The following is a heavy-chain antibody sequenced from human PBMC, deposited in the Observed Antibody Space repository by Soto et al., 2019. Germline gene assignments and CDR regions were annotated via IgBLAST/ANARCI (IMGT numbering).Heavy chain of an antibody. CDR1: GFTFSSYA. Sequence: GGSLRLSCAASGFTFSSYAMSWVRQAPGKGLEWVSSISGSGGATYYADSVKGRFTFSRDNSKNTLYLQMNSLRAEDTAVYYCAKFGMATTKRSPPYYIDYWGQGVLVTVSS. V-gene: IGHV3-23*01. CDR3: AKFGMATTKRSPPYYIDY. J-gene: IGHJ4*02. CDR2: ISGSGGAT. D-gene: IGHD1-1*01.